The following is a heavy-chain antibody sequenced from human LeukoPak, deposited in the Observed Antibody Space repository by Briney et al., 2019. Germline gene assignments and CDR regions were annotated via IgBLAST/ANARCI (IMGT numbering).Heavy chain of an antibody. CDR1: GYTFTSYL. CDR3: ARDSLRFLEWLLPIPGYYMDV. J-gene: IGHJ6*03. CDR2: ISAYNGNT. Sequence: ASVKVSCKTSGYTFTSYLISWVRQAPGQGLEWMGWISAYNGNTNYAQKLQGRVTMTTDTSTSTAYMELRSLRSDDTAVYYCARDSLRFLEWLLPIPGYYMDVWGKGTTVTVSS. D-gene: IGHD3-3*01. V-gene: IGHV1-18*01.